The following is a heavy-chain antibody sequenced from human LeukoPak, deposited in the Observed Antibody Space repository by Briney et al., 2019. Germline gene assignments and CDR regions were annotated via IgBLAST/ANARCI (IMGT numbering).Heavy chain of an antibody. D-gene: IGHD2-21*02. CDR1: GYTFTGYY. V-gene: IGHV1-2*02. Sequence: ASVKVSCKASGYTFTGYYMHWVRQAPGQGLEWMGWINPNSGGTNYAQKFQGRVTMTRDTSISTAYMELSRLRSDDTAVYYCARWSALFRRLYYFDYWGQGTLVTVSS. CDR2: INPNSGGT. CDR3: ARWSALFRRLYYFDY. J-gene: IGHJ4*02.